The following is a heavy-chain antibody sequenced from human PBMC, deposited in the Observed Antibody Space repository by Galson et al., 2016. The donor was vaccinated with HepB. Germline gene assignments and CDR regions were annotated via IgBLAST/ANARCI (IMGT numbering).Heavy chain of an antibody. CDR3: AGEVTTVTTNFGLAV. D-gene: IGHD4-11*01. J-gene: IGHJ6*04. V-gene: IGHV3-9*01. CDR1: GFTFGDYA. CDR2: ISWNGEDK. Sequence: SLRLSCAASGFTFGDYAMFWVRQAPGKGLEWVATISWNGEDKNYADSLGGRFTISRDNARDSLFLKMNNMRGEATATYFFAGEVTTVTTNFGLAVWGEGAAVTVSS.